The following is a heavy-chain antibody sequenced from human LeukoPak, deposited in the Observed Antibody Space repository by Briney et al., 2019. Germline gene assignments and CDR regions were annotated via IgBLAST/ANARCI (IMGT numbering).Heavy chain of an antibody. Sequence: GGSLRLSCAASGFTFDVSAMNWVRQAPGKGLEWVSASGNAGDTYYADFVKGRFTISRDNSKKMLFLQMTSLRAEDTAVYCCAKKTPGNYPYDYWGQGTLVTVSP. CDR3: AKKTPGNYPYDY. D-gene: IGHD3-22*01. CDR2: SGNAGDT. CDR1: GFTFDVSA. J-gene: IGHJ4*02. V-gene: IGHV3-23*01.